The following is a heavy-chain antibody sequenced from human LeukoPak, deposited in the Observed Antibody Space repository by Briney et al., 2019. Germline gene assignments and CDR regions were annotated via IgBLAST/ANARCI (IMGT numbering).Heavy chain of an antibody. CDR3: ARSREYYYYMDV. D-gene: IGHD1-26*01. CDR2: IYNSRST. Sequence: PSETLSLTCTVSGDSISSYYWSWIRQPAGKGLEWIGYIYNSRSTNYNPSLKSRVTISEDTSKIQFYMKLSSVTAADTAVYYCARSREYYYYMDVWGKGTTVTVSS. J-gene: IGHJ6*03. V-gene: IGHV4-59*01. CDR1: GDSISSYY.